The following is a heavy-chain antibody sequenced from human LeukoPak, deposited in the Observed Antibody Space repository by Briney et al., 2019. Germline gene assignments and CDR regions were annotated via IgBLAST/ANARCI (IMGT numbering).Heavy chain of an antibody. Sequence: ASVKVSCKASGYTFTGYYMHWVRQAPGQGLEWMGWISAYNGNTNYAQKLQGRVTMTTDTSTSTAYMELRSLRSDDTAVYYCAKVQYSSSSGVDYWGQGTLVTVSS. J-gene: IGHJ4*02. V-gene: IGHV1-18*04. CDR2: ISAYNGNT. CDR3: AKVQYSSSSGVDY. D-gene: IGHD6-6*01. CDR1: GYTFTGYY.